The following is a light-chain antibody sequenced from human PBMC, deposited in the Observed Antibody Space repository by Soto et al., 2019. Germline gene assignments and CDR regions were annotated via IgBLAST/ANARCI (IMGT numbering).Light chain of an antibody. Sequence: QSALTQPASVSGYPGQSITISCTGTSSDVGGYDYVSWYQHHPGKAPKLMIYEVTYRPSGVSNRFSGSKSANTASLTISGLQAEDEADYYCSAYRSGSTPVVFGGGTKVTVL. J-gene: IGLJ2*01. CDR3: SAYRSGSTPVV. V-gene: IGLV2-14*01. CDR2: EVT. CDR1: SSDVGGYDY.